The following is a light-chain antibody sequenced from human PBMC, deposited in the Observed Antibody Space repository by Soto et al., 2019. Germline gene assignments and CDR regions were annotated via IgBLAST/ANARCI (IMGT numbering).Light chain of an antibody. Sequence: QSLSTLSASVGDTVTVICRASQSVSGWLAWYQQKPGEAPKLLIYGASALPRGVPSRFSGSGSGTNFTLTIASLQPDDFATYYCQQYETFSGTFGPGTKVDIK. CDR2: GAS. J-gene: IGKJ1*01. V-gene: IGKV1-5*02. CDR3: QQYETFSGT. CDR1: QSVSGW.